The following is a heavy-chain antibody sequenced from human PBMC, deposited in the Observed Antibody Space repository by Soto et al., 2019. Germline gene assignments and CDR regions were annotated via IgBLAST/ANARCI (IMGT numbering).Heavy chain of an antibody. CDR2: ISSSTSYV. CDR3: ARDPSEGRVGNWFES. V-gene: IGHV3-21*06. CDR1: GFTFSRYG. Sequence: EVQLVESVGGLVKPGGSLRLSCAASGFTFSRYGMNWLRQAPGKGLEWVASISSSTSYVYYADSVKGRFSTSRDNAKNILYPEMYALRTEDTAVYYCARDPSEGRVGNWFESWGQGTLVTVSS. J-gene: IGHJ5*01. D-gene: IGHD2-2*01.